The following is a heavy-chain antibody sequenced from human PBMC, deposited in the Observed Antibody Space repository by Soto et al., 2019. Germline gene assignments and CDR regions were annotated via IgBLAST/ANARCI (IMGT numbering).Heavy chain of an antibody. CDR1: GYTFTSYG. J-gene: IGHJ6*02. Sequence: ASVKVSCKASGYTFTSYGISWVRQAPGQGLEWMGWISAYNGNTNYAQKLQGRVTMTTDTSTSTAYMELRSLRSDDTAVYYCARDLSLLWFGESYYYYGMDVWGQGTTVTSP. CDR2: ISAYNGNT. CDR3: ARDLSLLWFGESYYYYGMDV. D-gene: IGHD3-10*01. V-gene: IGHV1-18*01.